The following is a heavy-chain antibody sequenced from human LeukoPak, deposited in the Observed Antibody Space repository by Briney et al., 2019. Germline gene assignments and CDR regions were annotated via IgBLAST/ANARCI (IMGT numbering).Heavy chain of an antibody. CDR1: GFTFSTYS. CDR3: ARDYYDSSGYYRTFDY. J-gene: IGHJ4*02. V-gene: IGHV3-9*01. CDR2: ISWNSGSI. Sequence: RPGGSLRLSCAASGFTFSTYSMNWVRQAPGKGLEWVSGISWNSGSIDYADSVKGRFTISRDNAKNSLYLHMDSLRAEDTAVYYCARDYYDSSGYYRTFDYWGQGTLVTVSS. D-gene: IGHD3-22*01.